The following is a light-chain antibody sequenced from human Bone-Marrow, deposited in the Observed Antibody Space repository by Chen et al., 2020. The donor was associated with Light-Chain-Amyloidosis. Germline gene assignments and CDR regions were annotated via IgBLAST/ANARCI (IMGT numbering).Light chain of an antibody. CDR2: DAS. CDR1: QRISKF. V-gene: IGKV3-11*01. J-gene: IGKJ2*01. Sequence: EIVLTQSPATLSLSPGERAALSCMASQRISKFLAWYQHKPGQAPRLLIYDASIRATGIPARFSGSGSGTDFTLTINSLEPEDFAVYYCQERTNWPLYTFGQGTKLEI. CDR3: QERTNWPLYT.